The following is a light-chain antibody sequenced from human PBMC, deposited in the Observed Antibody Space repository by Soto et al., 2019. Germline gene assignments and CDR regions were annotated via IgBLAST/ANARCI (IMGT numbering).Light chain of an antibody. Sequence: EIVLTQSPGTLSLSQGERATLSCRASQSVSSSHLAWYQQKPGQAPRLLIYGASSRATGIPDRFSGSGSGTDFTLTISRLEPEDFVVYYCQQYGSSPPLTFGGGTKVDIK. CDR1: QSVSSSH. J-gene: IGKJ4*01. V-gene: IGKV3-20*01. CDR3: QQYGSSPPLT. CDR2: GAS.